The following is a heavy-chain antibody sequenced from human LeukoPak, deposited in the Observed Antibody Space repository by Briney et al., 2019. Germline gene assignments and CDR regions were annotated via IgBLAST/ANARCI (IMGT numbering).Heavy chain of an antibody. CDR1: GGSFSGYY. D-gene: IGHD2-2*01. CDR3: AREVLGYCSSTSCYGFDP. V-gene: IGHV4-34*01. J-gene: IGHJ5*02. CDR2: INHSGST. Sequence: SETLSLTCAVYGGSFSGYYWSWIRQPPGKGLEWIGEINHSGSTNYNPSLKSRVTISVDTPKNQFSLKLSSVTAADTAVYYCAREVLGYCSSTSCYGFDPWGQGTLVTVSS.